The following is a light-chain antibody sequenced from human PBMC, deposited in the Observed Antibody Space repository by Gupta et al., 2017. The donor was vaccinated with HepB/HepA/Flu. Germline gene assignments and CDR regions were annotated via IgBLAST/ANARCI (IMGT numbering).Light chain of an antibody. V-gene: IGLV1-44*01. J-gene: IGLJ3*02. Sequence: QSVLTQPPSASGTPGQRVTISCSGSSSNIGSNTVTWYQQLPGPAPKLLIYSNNQRPSGVPERFSGSKSGTSASLAISGLHAEDAADYYCAAWDDSRNGWVFGGGTKLTVL. CDR1: SSNIGSNT. CDR3: AAWDDSRNGWV. CDR2: SNN.